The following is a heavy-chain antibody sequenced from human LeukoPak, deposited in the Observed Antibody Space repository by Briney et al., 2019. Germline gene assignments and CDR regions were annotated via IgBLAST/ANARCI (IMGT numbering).Heavy chain of an antibody. CDR2: IVVGSGNT. D-gene: IGHD2-15*01. V-gene: IGHV1-58*02. CDR1: GFTFTSSA. CDR3: ARVPGLSGLHCSGGSCYSRYYFDY. J-gene: IGHJ4*02. Sequence: GTSVKVSCKASGFTFTSSAMQWVRQARGQRLEWIGWIVVGSGNTNYAQKFQERVTITRDMSTSTAYMELSSLRSEDTAVYYCARVPGLSGLHCSGGSCYSRYYFDYWGQGTLVTVSS.